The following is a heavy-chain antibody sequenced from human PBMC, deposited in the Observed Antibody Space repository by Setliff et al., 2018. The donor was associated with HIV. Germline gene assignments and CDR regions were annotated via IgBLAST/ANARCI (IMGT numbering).Heavy chain of an antibody. Sequence: GASVKVSCKASGYTFSDYGISWVRQAPGQGLEWMGWISAHNGRINYAQKFQGRVTMTTDRSTSTAYMELRSLSSDDTAMYYCATDPGYSSTWYSESFQHWGQGTVVTVSS. CDR3: ATDPGYSSTWYSESFQH. V-gene: IGHV1-18*01. CDR1: GYTFSDYG. D-gene: IGHD6-13*01. CDR2: ISAHNGRI. J-gene: IGHJ1*01.